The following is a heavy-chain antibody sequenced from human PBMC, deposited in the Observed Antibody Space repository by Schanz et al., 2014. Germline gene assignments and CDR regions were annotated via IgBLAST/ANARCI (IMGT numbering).Heavy chain of an antibody. D-gene: IGHD3-10*02. CDR1: GITFSGYS. CDR2: ISDSGDST. J-gene: IGHJ4*02. Sequence: EVQLLESGGGLVQPGGSLRLSCAASGITFSGYSMNWVRQAPGKGLEWVSDISDSGDSTHYADSVKGRFTISRDNAKNSLYLQMNSLRAEDTAVYYCAKRFHCSGSHPFDYWGQGTLVTVSS. CDR3: AKRFHCSGSHPFDY. V-gene: IGHV3-48*04.